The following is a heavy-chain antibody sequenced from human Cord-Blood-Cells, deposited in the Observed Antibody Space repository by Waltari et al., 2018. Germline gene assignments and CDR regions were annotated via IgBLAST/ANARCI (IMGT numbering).Heavy chain of an antibody. J-gene: IGHJ4*02. CDR1: GYTFTSYC. D-gene: IGHD3-9*01. CDR2: ISAYNGNT. Sequence: VQLVQSGAEVKKPGASVKVSCTASGYTFTSYCISWVRQAPGQGLEWMGWISAYNGNTNYAQKRRGRVTMTPDTSTSTAYMGLRSLRSDDTAVYYCARAYDILTGYPDYWGQGTLVTVSS. CDR3: ARAYDILTGYPDY. V-gene: IGHV1-18*04.